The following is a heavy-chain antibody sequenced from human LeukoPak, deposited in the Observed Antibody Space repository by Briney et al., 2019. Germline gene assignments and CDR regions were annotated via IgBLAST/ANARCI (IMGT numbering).Heavy chain of an antibody. CDR2: IYYSGST. J-gene: IGHJ4*02. CDR1: GGSISSYY. D-gene: IGHD3-22*01. CDR3: ARDDSSGYDY. V-gene: IGHV4-59*01. Sequence: SETLSLTCTVSGGSISSYYWSWIRQPPGKGLEWIGYIYYSGSTNYNPSLKSRVTISVDTSKNQFSLKLNSVTAADTAVYYCARDDSSGYDYWGQGTLVTVSS.